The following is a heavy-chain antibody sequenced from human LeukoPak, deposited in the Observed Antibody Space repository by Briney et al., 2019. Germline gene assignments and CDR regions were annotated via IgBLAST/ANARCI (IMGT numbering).Heavy chain of an antibody. J-gene: IGHJ4*02. Sequence: ASVKVSCKASGYTFSRHDIAWVRQAPGQGLEWMGWVNTENGETKYAHNVQGRVAMTADTTTNSAYMELRSLRSDDTAKYYCARVLSRRSSGVYSWGQGTLVTVS. CDR1: GYTFSRHD. D-gene: IGHD3-10*01. CDR3: ARVLSRRSSGVYS. V-gene: IGHV1-18*01. CDR2: VNTENGET.